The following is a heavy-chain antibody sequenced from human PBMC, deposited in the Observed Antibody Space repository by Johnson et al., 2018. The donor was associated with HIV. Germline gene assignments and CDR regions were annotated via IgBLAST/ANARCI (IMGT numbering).Heavy chain of an antibody. CDR3: AKGGRGSSCYDAFDI. CDR2: ITVSGDNT. J-gene: IGHJ3*02. Sequence: VQLVESGGGLVQPRGSLRLSCAASGFTFSDCAMSWVRQGPGKGLEWVSAITVSGDNTYYADSVKGRFTISRDNSKNTLYLQMSSLGADDTAVYYCAKGGRGSSCYDAFDIWGQGTMVTVS. CDR1: GFTFSDCA. D-gene: IGHD6-6*01. V-gene: IGHV3-23*04.